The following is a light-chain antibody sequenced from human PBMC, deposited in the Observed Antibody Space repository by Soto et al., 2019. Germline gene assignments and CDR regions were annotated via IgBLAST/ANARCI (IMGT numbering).Light chain of an antibody. V-gene: IGKV3-11*01. Sequence: VVLTQSAATLSLYIGKRATLSCRASQTVIGYLRWYQQKRGQAPRLLIYGASNRATGIPARFSGSGSGTDFTLTISIFQAEDGARDNSQDCKNLPNPFGQGTRPAI. J-gene: IGKJ5*01. CDR2: GAS. CDR1: QTVIGY. CDR3: QDCKNLPNP.